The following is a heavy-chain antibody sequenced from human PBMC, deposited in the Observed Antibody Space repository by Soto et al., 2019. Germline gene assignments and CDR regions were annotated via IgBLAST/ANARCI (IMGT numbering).Heavy chain of an antibody. CDR1: GGSISSGDYY. CDR3: ARAQDEDYYYSMDV. V-gene: IGHV4-30-4*02. J-gene: IGHJ6*02. CDR2: IYYRGST. Sequence: SETLSLTCTVSGGSISSGDYYWSWIRQPPGKDLEWIGYIYYRGSTDYNQSLKSQVTKSVDTSKNQISLKLSFVSAADTAVYYCARAQDEDYYYSMDVWGQGTTVS.